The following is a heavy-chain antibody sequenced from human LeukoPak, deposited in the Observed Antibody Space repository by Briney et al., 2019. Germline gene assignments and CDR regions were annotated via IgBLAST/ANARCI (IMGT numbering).Heavy chain of an antibody. CDR1: GYTFTNNG. Sequence: ASVKVSCKASGYTFTNNGISWVRQAPGQGLEWMGWISTSNRNTNYAANFQGRLTLTADSSTTTAYMELRSLTSDDTAVYYRTTDGGPYCAGDCYPGDYWGQGTLVTVSS. CDR3: TTDGGPYCAGDCYPGDY. V-gene: IGHV1-18*01. J-gene: IGHJ4*02. CDR2: ISTSNRNT. D-gene: IGHD2-21*02.